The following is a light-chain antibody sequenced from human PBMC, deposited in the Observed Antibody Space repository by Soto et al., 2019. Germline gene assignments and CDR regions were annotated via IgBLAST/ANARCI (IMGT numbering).Light chain of an antibody. V-gene: IGKV3-11*01. CDR3: HQRSSWPLT. J-gene: IGKJ4*01. CDR1: QSLVSY. CDR2: DAS. Sequence: EIVLTQSPATLSLSPGERATLSCRASQSLVSYLAWYQQKPGQAPRLLIYDASNRAAGIPARFSGSGSGTDFTLTISSLEPEDFAVYYCHQRSSWPLTFGGGTKVEIK.